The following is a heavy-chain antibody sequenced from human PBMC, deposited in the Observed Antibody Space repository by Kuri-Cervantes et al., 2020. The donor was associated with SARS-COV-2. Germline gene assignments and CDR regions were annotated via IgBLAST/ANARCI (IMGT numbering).Heavy chain of an antibody. CDR1: GYSFSTSW. V-gene: IGHV5-10-1*01. D-gene: IGHD5-24*01. CDR3: ARWDGFALDL. J-gene: IGHJ5*02. CDR2: IDPSDSYT. Sequence: GESLKISCKGSGYSFSTSWMHWVRQMPGKGLEWMGRIDPSDSYTDYRPSLQGHVTISVDRSINTAYMQWSGLKSSDTAVYFCARWDGFALDLWGQGTLVTVSS.